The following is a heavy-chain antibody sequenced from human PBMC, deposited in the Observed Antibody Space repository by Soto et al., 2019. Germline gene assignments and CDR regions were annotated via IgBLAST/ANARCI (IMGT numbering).Heavy chain of an antibody. CDR3: ARGLAARRNYYYYGMDV. D-gene: IGHD6-6*01. V-gene: IGHV1-69*06. CDR2: IIPIFGTA. J-gene: IGHJ6*02. CDR1: GGTFSSYA. Sequence: QVQLVQSGAEVKKPGSSVKVSCKASGGTFSSYAISWVRQAPGQGPEWMGGIIPIFGTANYAQKFQGRVTITADKSTSTAYMELSSLRSEDTAVYYCARGLAARRNYYYYGMDVWGQGTTVTVSS.